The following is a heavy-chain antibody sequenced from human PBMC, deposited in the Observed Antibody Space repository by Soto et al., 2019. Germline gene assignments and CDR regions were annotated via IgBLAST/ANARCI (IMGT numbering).Heavy chain of an antibody. D-gene: IGHD1-26*01. Sequence: AGGSLRLSCAASGFMFSAYWMSWVRQAPGKGLEWVANIHGDGGKIYYVDSVKGRFTVSRDNAKRSLYLQMNSLRAEDTAVYYCFVGAFHFDYWGQGTLVTVSS. J-gene: IGHJ4*02. CDR1: GFMFSAYW. CDR3: FVGAFHFDY. V-gene: IGHV3-7*01. CDR2: IHGDGGKI.